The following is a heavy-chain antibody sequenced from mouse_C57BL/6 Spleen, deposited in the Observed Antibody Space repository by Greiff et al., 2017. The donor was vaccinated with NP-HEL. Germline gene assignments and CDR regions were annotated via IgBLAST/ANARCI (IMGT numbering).Heavy chain of an antibody. V-gene: IGHV1-4*01. D-gene: IGHD3-2*02. CDR3: ARLGRLQAMDY. CDR1: GYTFTSYT. CDR2: INPSSGYT. J-gene: IGHJ4*01. Sequence: QVQLQQSGAELARPGASVKMSCKASGYTFTSYTMHWVKQRPGQGLEWIGYINPSSGYTKYNQKFKDKATLTADKSSSTAYMQLSSLTSEDSAVYYCARLGRLQAMDYWGQGTSGTVSS.